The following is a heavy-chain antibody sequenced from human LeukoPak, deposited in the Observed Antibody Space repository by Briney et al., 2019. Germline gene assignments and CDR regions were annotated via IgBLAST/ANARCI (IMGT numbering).Heavy chain of an antibody. J-gene: IGHJ4*02. CDR2: IKSNNDGGTT. Sequence: GGSLRLSCAASGFIFNKAWMNWVRQAPGKGPEWVGRIKSNNDGGTTDYASPVEGRFIISRDDSKNTIYLQMNRLITDDTAIYYCTPVMVEDRGFWGQGTLVTVSS. CDR3: TPVMVEDRGF. CDR1: GFIFNKAW. V-gene: IGHV3-15*01. D-gene: IGHD2-21*01.